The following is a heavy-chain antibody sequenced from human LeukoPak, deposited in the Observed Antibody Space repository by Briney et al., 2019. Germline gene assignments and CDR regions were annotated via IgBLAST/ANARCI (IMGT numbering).Heavy chain of an antibody. CDR2: IKSKTDGGTT. J-gene: IGHJ6*03. D-gene: IGHD2-15*01. CDR1: RFTFSAYA. Sequence: PGGSLRLSCAVSRFTFSAYAMSWVRQAPGKGLEWVGRIKSKTDGGTTDYAAPVKGRFTISRDDSKNTLYLQMNSLKTEDTAVYYCTTDLGYCSGGSCYPTTGYYYYYMDVWGKGTTVTVSS. V-gene: IGHV3-15*01. CDR3: TTDLGYCSGGSCYPTTGYYYYYMDV.